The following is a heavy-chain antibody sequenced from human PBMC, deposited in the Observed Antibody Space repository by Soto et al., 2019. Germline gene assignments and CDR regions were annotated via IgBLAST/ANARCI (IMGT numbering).Heavy chain of an antibody. V-gene: IGHV1-69*13. J-gene: IGHJ4*02. CDR3: ARGGAYYYDSSGIDX. CDR1: GGTFSSYS. Sequence: GASVKVSCKASGGTFSSYSISWVRQAPGQGLEWMGGIIPIFGTANYAQKFQGRVTITADESTSTAYMELSSLRSEDTAVYYCARGGAYYYDSSGIDXWGQGTLVTVSS. CDR2: IIPIFGTA. D-gene: IGHD3-22*01.